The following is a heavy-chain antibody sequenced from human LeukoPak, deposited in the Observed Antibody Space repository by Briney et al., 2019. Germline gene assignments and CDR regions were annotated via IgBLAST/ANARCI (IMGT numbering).Heavy chain of an antibody. D-gene: IGHD6-13*01. CDR3: AGVAAAGTYNWFDP. V-gene: IGHV4-59*11. CDR1: GGSISSHY. CDR2: NYYSGST. Sequence: TSETLSLTCTVSGGSISSHYWSWIRQPPGKGLEWIGYNYYSGSTNYNPSLKSRVTISVDTSKNQFSLKLSSVTAADTAVYYCAGVAAAGTYNWFDPWGQGTLVTVSS. J-gene: IGHJ5*02.